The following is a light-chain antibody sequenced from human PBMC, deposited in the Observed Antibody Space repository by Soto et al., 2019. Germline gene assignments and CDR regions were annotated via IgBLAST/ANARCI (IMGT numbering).Light chain of an antibody. Sequence: EIVMTQSPATLSVSPGERATLSCRASQSVSNNLAWYQQNPGQAPRLLIHGSSTRATGIPARFSGSGSGTEFTLTISGLQSEDFAVYYCQQHSNWPRTFGQGTRWIS. V-gene: IGKV3-15*01. J-gene: IGKJ1*01. CDR3: QQHSNWPRT. CDR1: QSVSNN. CDR2: GSS.